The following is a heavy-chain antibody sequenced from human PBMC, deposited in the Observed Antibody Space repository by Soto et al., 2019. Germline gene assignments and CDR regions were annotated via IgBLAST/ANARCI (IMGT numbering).Heavy chain of an antibody. CDR2: IHHSGST. D-gene: IGHD3-3*01. Sequence: SETLSLTCALYGGSFDGYYWSWIRQSPGKGLEWIGEIHHSGSTKYNPSLKSRAPLSVDTSTKQFSLKMTSMTAADRGVYYCARGVDSWSGYLFWGQGTPVTVSS. CDR1: GGSFDGYY. V-gene: IGHV4-34*01. CDR3: ARGVDSWSGYLF. J-gene: IGHJ4*02.